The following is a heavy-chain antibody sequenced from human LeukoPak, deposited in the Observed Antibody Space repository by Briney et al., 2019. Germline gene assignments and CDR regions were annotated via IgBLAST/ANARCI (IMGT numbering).Heavy chain of an antibody. CDR3: ARSRSQLWLNYMDV. V-gene: IGHV7-4-1*02. CDR2: INTNTGNP. Sequence: ASVTVSCKASGYTFTSYAMNWVRQAPGQGLEWMGWINTNTGNPTYAQGFTGRFVFSLDTSVSTAYLQISSLKAEDTAVYYCARSRSQLWLNYMDVWGKGTTVTVSS. CDR1: GYTFTSYA. D-gene: IGHD5-18*01. J-gene: IGHJ6*03.